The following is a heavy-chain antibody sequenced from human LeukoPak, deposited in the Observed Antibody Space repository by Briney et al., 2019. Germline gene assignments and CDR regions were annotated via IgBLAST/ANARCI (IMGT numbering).Heavy chain of an antibody. V-gene: IGHV3-23*01. CDR2: ISGSGGST. J-gene: IGHJ4*02. CDR1: GFTFSSYA. CDR3: AKSPLIPTGGSGYYSFPYYFDY. D-gene: IGHD3-22*01. Sequence: GGSLRLSCAASGFTFSSYAMSWVRQAPGKGLEWVSAISGSGGSTYYADSVKGRFTISRDNSKSTLYLQMNSLRAEDTAVYYCAKSPLIPTGGSGYYSFPYYFDYWGQGTLVTVSS.